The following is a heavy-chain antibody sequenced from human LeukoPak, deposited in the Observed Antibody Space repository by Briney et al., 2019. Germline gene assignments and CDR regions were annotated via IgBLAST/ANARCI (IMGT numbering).Heavy chain of an antibody. Sequence: SQTLSLTCAISGXSVSSNSSSWNWFRQSPSRGLEWLVRTLYTSKWNNDYAVSVKSRITINPDTSKNHFSLQLNSVTPEDTAVYYCARRRYYDYTGFFDYWGQGTLVTVSS. CDR2: TLYTSKWNN. J-gene: IGHJ4*02. V-gene: IGHV6-1*01. CDR3: ARRRYYDYTGFFDY. D-gene: IGHD3-22*01. CDR1: GXSVSSNSSS.